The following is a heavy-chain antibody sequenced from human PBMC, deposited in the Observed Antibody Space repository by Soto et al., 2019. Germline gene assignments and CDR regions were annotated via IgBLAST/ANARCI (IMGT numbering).Heavy chain of an antibody. D-gene: IGHD6-6*01. V-gene: IGHV4-31*03. CDR2: ISYSGST. CDR3: ARGYSSSSLDI. Sequence: QVQLQESGPGLVKPSQTLSLTCTVSGGSISSGDYYWSWIRQHPVKGLEWIGYISYSGSTYYNPSLKSRVTMSLDTSEKQFSLKLSSVTAADTAVYYCARGYSSSSLDIWGQGTMVTVSS. CDR1: GGSISSGDYY. J-gene: IGHJ3*02.